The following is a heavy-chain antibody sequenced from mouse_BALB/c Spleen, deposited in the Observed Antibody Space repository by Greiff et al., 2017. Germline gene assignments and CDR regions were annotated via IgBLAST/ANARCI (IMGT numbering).Heavy chain of an antibody. V-gene: IGHV2-9*02. CDR1: GFSLTSYG. J-gene: IGHJ2*01. Sequence: VQVVESGPGLVAPSQSLSITCTVSGFSLTSYGVHWVRQPPGKGLEWLGVIWAGGSTNYNSALMSRLSISKDNSKSQVFLKMNSLQTDDTAMYYCARDYRYDDEGFDYWGQGTTLTVSA. CDR2: IWAGGST. D-gene: IGHD2-14*01. CDR3: ARDYRYDDEGFDY.